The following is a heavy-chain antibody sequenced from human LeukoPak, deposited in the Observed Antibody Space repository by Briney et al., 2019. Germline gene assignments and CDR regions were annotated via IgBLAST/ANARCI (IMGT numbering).Heavy chain of an antibody. CDR3: AKDFYYDFWSGYYSDY. V-gene: IGHV3-30*02. CDR1: GLTLSSFA. CDR2: IRYDGSNK. D-gene: IGHD3-3*01. J-gene: IGHJ4*02. Sequence: GGSWRPSCPPSGLTLSSFAMHWVRQVPGKGLEWVAFIRYDGSNKYYADSVKGRFTISRDNSKNTLYLQMNSLRAEDTAVYYCAKDFYYDFWSGYYSDYWGQGTLVTVSS.